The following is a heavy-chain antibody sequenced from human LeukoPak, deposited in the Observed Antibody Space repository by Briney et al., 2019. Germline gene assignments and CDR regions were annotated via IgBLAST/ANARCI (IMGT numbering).Heavy chain of an antibody. D-gene: IGHD2-15*01. CDR2: IKQDGSEK. V-gene: IGHV3-7*01. J-gene: IGHJ3*02. CDR3: ARHRSGGSQDDAFDI. CDR1: EFTFSTYW. Sequence: PGGSLRLSCAASEFTFSTYWMSWVRQAPRKGLEWVADIKQDGSEKYYVDSVKGRFTISRQNAKNSLFLQMNGLRAEDTAVYYCARHRSGGSQDDAFDIWGQGTMVTVSS.